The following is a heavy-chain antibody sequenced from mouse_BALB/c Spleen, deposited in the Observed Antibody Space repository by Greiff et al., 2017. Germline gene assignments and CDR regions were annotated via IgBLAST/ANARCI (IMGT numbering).Heavy chain of an antibody. D-gene: IGHD1-2*01. J-gene: IGHJ4*01. Sequence: EVQVVESGGGLVKPGGSLKLSCAASGFTFSDYYMYWVRQTPEKRLEWVATISDGGSYTYYPDSVKGRFTISRDNAKNNLYLQMSSLKSEDTAMYYCARDMTTATSYAMDYWGQGTSVTVSS. CDR1: GFTFSDYY. CDR3: ARDMTTATSYAMDY. V-gene: IGHV5-4*02. CDR2: ISDGGSYT.